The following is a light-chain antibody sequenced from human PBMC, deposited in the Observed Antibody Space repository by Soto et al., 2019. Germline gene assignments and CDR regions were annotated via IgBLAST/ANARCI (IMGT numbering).Light chain of an antibody. Sequence: QPVLTQPASVSGSPGQSITISCTGTSSDVGSYNLVSWYQQHPGKAPKLMIYEGNKRPSGVSNRFSGSKSGNTASLTISGLQAEDEADYYCCSSAGSSTWVFGGGTKLTVL. CDR3: CSSAGSSTWV. CDR1: SSDVGSYNL. J-gene: IGLJ3*02. CDR2: EGN. V-gene: IGLV2-23*01.